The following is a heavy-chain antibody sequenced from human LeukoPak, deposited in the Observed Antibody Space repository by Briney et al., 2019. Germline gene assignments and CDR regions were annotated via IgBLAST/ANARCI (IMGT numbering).Heavy chain of an antibody. D-gene: IGHD6-13*01. CDR1: GFTFSSYS. J-gene: IGHJ4*02. Sequence: PGGSLRLSCAASGFTFSSYSMNWVRQAPGKGLEWVAFIRSDESTKYYADSVKGRFTISRDTSKNTLYLEMNSLRPEDTALYYCVRYISSWAQTLLDYWGQGTLVTVSS. CDR2: IRSDESTK. V-gene: IGHV3-30*02. CDR3: VRYISSWAQTLLDY.